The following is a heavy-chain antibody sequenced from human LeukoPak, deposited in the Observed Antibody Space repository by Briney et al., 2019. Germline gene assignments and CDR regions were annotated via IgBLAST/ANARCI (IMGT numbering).Heavy chain of an antibody. CDR3: ARALTVTTSTLPFDY. J-gene: IGHJ4*02. D-gene: IGHD4-11*01. V-gene: IGHV4-30-2*01. Sequence: PSQTLSLTCTVSGDSIGSGGYYWRWIRQPPGKGLEWIGYIYHSGSTYYNPSLKSRVTISVDRSKNQFPLKLSSVTAADTAVYYCARALTVTTSTLPFDYWGQGTLVTVSS. CDR1: GDSIGSGGYY. CDR2: IYHSGST.